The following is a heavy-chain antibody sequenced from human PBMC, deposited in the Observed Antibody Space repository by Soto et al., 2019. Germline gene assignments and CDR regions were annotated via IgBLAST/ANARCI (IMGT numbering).Heavy chain of an antibody. J-gene: IGHJ1*01. Sequence: GGSLRLSCAASGFTFSSYSMNWVRQAPGKGLEWVSYISSSSSTIYYADSVKGRFTISRDNAKNSLYLQMNSLRAEGTAVYYCARDMTTVTTRYFQHWGQGTLVTVSS. D-gene: IGHD4-17*01. CDR2: ISSSSSTI. CDR3: ARDMTTVTTRYFQH. CDR1: GFTFSSYS. V-gene: IGHV3-48*01.